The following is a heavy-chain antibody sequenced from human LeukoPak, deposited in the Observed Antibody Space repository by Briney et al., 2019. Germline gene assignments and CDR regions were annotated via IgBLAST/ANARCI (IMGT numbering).Heavy chain of an antibody. D-gene: IGHD2-15*01. J-gene: IGHJ6*02. CDR1: GGPFNSYA. CDR3: ARYIHPQGLIGYAMDV. Sequence: ASVKVSCKASGGPFNSYAINWVRQAPGQGLEWMGRIIVILGKVNYAQKLQGRLTITADKSTRTAYMDLSNLASEDTAIYFCARYIHPQGLIGYAMDVWGQGTTVIVSS. V-gene: IGHV1-69*04. CDR2: IIVILGKV.